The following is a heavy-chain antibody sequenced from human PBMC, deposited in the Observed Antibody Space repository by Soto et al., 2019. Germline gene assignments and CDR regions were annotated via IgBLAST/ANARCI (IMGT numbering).Heavy chain of an antibody. CDR3: AKDYYDSSGYYYFDY. CDR2: ISGSGVST. V-gene: IGHV3-23*01. J-gene: IGHJ4*02. CDR1: RFTFSSYA. D-gene: IGHD3-22*01. Sequence: PGGSLRLSCAASRFTFSSYAMSWVRQAPGKGLEWVSVISGSGVSTYYADSVKGRFTISRDNSKNTLYLQMNSLRAEDTAVYYCAKDYYDSSGYYYFDYWGQGTLVTVSS.